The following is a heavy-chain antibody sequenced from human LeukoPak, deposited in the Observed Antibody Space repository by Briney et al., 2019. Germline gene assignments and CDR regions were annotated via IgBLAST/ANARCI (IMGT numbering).Heavy chain of an antibody. Sequence: GGSLRLSCAASGFTFSADWMTWVRQAPGKGRERGANIKRDGSEKYYVDSVKGRFTISRDNAKNSLYLQMNSLRAEDTAVYYCARSVKYVTPDYWGQGPLVTVSS. CDR1: GFTFSADW. V-gene: IGHV3-7*01. CDR3: ARSVKYVTPDY. CDR2: IKRDGSEK. J-gene: IGHJ4*02. D-gene: IGHD4-23*01.